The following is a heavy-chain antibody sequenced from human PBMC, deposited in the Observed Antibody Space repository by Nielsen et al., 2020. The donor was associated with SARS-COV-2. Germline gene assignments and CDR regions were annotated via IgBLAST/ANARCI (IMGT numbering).Heavy chain of an antibody. Sequence: ASVKVSCKASGYTFTSYGISWVRQAPGQGLEWMGRINPNSGGTNYAQKFQGRVTMTRDTSISTAYMELSRLRSDDTAVYYCAEETTKDDYWGQGTLVTVSS. CDR3: AEETTKDDY. J-gene: IGHJ4*02. V-gene: IGHV1-2*06. CDR1: GYTFTSYG. CDR2: INPNSGGT. D-gene: IGHD1-7*01.